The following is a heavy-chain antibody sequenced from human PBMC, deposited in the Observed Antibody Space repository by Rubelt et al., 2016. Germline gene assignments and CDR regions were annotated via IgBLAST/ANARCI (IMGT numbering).Heavy chain of an antibody. CDR1: GFTFSSYW. J-gene: IGHJ4*02. CDR2: INSDGSST. CDR3: AKEWGFGVAPIDY. V-gene: IGHV3-74*02. Sequence: EVQLVESGGGLVQPGRSLRLSCAASGFTFSSYWMHWVRQAPGKGLVWVSRINSDGSSTSYADSAKGRFTISRDNAKNTLYLKRNSLRAEDTAVYYCAKEWGFGVAPIDYWGQGTLVTVSS. D-gene: IGHD3-3*01.